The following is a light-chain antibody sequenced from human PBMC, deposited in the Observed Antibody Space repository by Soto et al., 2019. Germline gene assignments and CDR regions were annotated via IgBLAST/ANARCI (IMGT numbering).Light chain of an antibody. CDR2: NNN. J-gene: IGLJ1*01. Sequence: QSVLTQPPSASGTPGQRVTISCSGSSSNIGSSIVNWNQQLPGTAPKLLIYNNNQRPSGVPDRFSGSKSGTSASLAISGLQYEDEAAYYCAAWDYSLNGSVFGTGTKSTVL. CDR1: SSNIGSSI. CDR3: AAWDYSLNGSV. V-gene: IGLV1-44*01.